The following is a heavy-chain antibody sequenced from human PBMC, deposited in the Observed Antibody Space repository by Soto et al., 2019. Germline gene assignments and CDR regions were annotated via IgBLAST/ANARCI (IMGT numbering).Heavy chain of an antibody. CDR1: SDSISSTKW. Sequence: QVLLQESGPGLVKSSETLSLTCAVSSDSISSTKWWSWVRQSPGKGLEWIGEIYPSGSTNYNPSLKSRVTISEDRSKNQFSLKLTSVTAADTAVYYCARSWNDYLFYWGQGTLVTDSS. CDR2: IYPSGST. CDR3: ARSWNDYLFY. D-gene: IGHD4-17*01. J-gene: IGHJ4*02. V-gene: IGHV4-4*02.